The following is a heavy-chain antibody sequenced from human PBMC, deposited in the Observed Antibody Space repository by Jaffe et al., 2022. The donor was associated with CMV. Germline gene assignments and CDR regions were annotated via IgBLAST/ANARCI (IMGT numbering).Heavy chain of an antibody. CDR3: ARFLGYCSGGSCYDTYGMDV. J-gene: IGHJ6*02. V-gene: IGHV5-51*01. Sequence: EVQLVQSGAEVKKPGESLKISCKGSGYSFTSYWIGWVRQMPGKGLEWMGIIYPGDSDTRYSPSFQGQVTISADKSISTAYLQWSSLKASDTAMYYCARFLGYCSGGSCYDTYGMDVWGQGTTVTVSS. D-gene: IGHD2-15*01. CDR1: GYSFTSYW. CDR2: IYPGDSDT.